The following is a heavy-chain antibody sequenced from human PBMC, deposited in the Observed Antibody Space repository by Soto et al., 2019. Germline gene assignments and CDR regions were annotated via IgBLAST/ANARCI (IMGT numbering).Heavy chain of an antibody. CDR3: ARGEGGPRWGSIDY. D-gene: IGHD2-21*01. Sequence: QVQLVQSGAEVKKPGASVKVSCKASGYTFTGYYMHWVRQAPGQGLEWMGWINPNSGGTNYAQKFQGWVTMSREPCISTVYMELSRLRSDDTAVYYCARGEGGPRWGSIDYWGQGTLGSVSS. CDR2: INPNSGGT. CDR1: GYTFTGYY. J-gene: IGHJ4*02. V-gene: IGHV1-2*04.